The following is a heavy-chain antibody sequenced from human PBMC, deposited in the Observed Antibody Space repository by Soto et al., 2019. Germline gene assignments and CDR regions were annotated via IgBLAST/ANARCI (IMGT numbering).Heavy chain of an antibody. CDR1: GGSISSGGYY. CDR2: IYYSGST. Sequence: PSETLSLTCTVSGGSISSGGYYWSWIRQHPGKGLEWIGYIYYSGSTYYNPSLKSQVTISVDTSKNQFSLKLSSVTAADTAVYYCARVLRDNWFDPWGQGTLVTVSS. J-gene: IGHJ5*02. V-gene: IGHV4-31*01. CDR3: ARVLRDNWFDP.